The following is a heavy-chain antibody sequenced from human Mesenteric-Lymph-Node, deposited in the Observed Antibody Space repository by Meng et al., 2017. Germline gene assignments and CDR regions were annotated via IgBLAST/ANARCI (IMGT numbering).Heavy chain of an antibody. CDR3: ARDSGVKQWLGLSAFDI. V-gene: IGHV3-30*04. Sequence: GGSLRLSCAASGFTFSSYAMHWVRQAPGKGLEWVAVISYDGSNKYYADSVKGRFTISRDNSKNTLYLQMNSLRAEDTAVYYCARDSGVKQWLGLSAFDIWGQGTMVTVSS. CDR1: GFTFSSYA. CDR2: ISYDGSNK. D-gene: IGHD6-19*01. J-gene: IGHJ3*02.